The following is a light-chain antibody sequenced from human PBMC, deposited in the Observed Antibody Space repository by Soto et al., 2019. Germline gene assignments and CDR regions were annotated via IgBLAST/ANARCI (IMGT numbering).Light chain of an antibody. V-gene: IGKV1-6*01. CDR2: AAS. CDR1: QGIRND. CDR3: QQDYNYTLT. Sequence: AIQMTQSPYTLSASVGDRVTITCRASQGIRNDLGWYQQKPGKAPKXXIYAASSLQSGVPSRFSGSGAGTDFALTISSLQHEDFETYYCQQDYNYTLTFGGGAKVDIK. J-gene: IGKJ4*01.